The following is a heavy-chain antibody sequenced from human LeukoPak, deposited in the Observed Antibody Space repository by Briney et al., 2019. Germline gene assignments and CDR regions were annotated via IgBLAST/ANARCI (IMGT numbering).Heavy chain of an antibody. V-gene: IGHV1-2*02. J-gene: IGHJ5*02. CDR2: INPNSGGT. D-gene: IGHD3/OR15-3a*01. Sequence: ASVKVSCKASGYTFTGYYMHWVRQAPGQGLEWMGWINPNSGGTNYAQKFQGRVTMTRDTSISTAYMELSRLRSDDTAVYYCPRDLGPIFGLVTPNWFDPWGQGTLVTVSS. CDR1: GYTFTGYY. CDR3: PRDLGPIFGLVTPNWFDP.